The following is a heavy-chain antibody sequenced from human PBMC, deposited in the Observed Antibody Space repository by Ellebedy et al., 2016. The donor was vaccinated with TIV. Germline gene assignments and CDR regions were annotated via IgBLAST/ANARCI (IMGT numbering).Heavy chain of an antibody. V-gene: IGHV1-69*10. Sequence: AASVKVSCKASGGTFSSYAISWVRQAPGQGIEWMGRLIPILGIANYAQKFQGRVTITADKSTSTAYMELSSLRSEDTAVYYCARDRDSSSWYFGGYYYYGMDVWGQGTTVTVSS. CDR3: ARDRDSSSWYFGGYYYYGMDV. CDR1: GGTFSSYA. CDR2: LIPILGIA. D-gene: IGHD6-13*01. J-gene: IGHJ6*02.